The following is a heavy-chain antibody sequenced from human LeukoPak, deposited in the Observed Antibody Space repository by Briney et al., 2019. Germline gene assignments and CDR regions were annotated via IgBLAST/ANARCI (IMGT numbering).Heavy chain of an antibody. CDR3: AKGGAAICDN. CDR1: GFTFTNYW. CDR2: INSNGSST. V-gene: IGHV3-74*01. D-gene: IGHD5-12*01. J-gene: IGHJ4*02. Sequence: PGGSLRPSCAASGFTFTNYWMHWVRQSPGKGLVWVSRINSNGSSTSYADSVKGRFTISRDNAKNTLHLQMTSLRAEDTALYYCAKGGAAICDNWGQGTLVTVSS.